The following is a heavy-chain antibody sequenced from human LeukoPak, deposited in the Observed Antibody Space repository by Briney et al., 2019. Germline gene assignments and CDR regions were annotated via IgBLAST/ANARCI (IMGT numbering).Heavy chain of an antibody. Sequence: PGGSLRLSCVASGFTLKSNWMHWVRQAPGKGLVWVSRINSDESRTTYADSVKGRFTISRDNAKNSLYLQMNSLRAEDTALYYCAKAQTPGIVGATDYWGQGTLVTVSS. CDR1: GFTLKSNW. D-gene: IGHD1-26*01. V-gene: IGHV3-74*01. CDR2: INSDESRT. CDR3: AKAQTPGIVGATDY. J-gene: IGHJ4*02.